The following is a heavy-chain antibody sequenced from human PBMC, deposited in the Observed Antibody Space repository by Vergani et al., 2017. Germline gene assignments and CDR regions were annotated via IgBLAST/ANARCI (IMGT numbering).Heavy chain of an antibody. CDR1: GTSVSSGTHY. Sequence: QVRLQESGPGLVKPSETLSLTCSVSGTSVSSGTHYWNWIRQPADKTLEWIGRIYTSGSTDYNPTLRSRITLSLVRSTNQVSLKVSSVTAADTAVYYCARMKRLEMAETTAYFDYWGQGTLVTVSS. CDR2: IYTSGST. CDR3: ARMKRLEMAETTAYFDY. V-gene: IGHV4-61*02. J-gene: IGHJ4*02. D-gene: IGHD5-24*01.